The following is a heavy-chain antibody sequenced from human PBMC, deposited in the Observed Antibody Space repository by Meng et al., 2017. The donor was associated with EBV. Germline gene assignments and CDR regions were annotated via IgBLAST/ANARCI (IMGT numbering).Heavy chain of an antibody. CDR1: GFSLSTSGVG. V-gene: IGHV2-5*02. J-gene: IGHJ5*02. CDR2: IYWDDDK. CDR3: AHRRDEYSSSWYGWFDP. Sequence: QITLKESGPTLVKPTQTLTLTCTFSGFSLSTSGVGVGWIRQPPGKALEWLALIYWDDDKRYSPSLKSRLTITKDTSKNQVVLTMTNMDPVETATYYCAHRRDEYSSSWYGWFDPWGQGTLVTVSS. D-gene: IGHD6-13*01.